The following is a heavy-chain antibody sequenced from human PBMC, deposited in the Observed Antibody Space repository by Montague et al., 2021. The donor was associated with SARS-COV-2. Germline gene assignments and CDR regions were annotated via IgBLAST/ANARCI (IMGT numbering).Heavy chain of an antibody. CDR1: GGSVSSGSYY. J-gene: IGHJ4*02. CDR3: ANMGVGRITIFGVVSRGGLDY. Sequence: SETLSLTCTVSGGSVSSGSYYWSWIRQPPGKGLEWIGYIYYSGNTYYNPSLKSRVTISVDTSKNQFSLKLSSVTAADTAVYYCANMGVGRITIFGVVSRGGLDYWGQGTLVTVSS. CDR2: IYYSGNT. D-gene: IGHD3-3*01. V-gene: IGHV4-39*01.